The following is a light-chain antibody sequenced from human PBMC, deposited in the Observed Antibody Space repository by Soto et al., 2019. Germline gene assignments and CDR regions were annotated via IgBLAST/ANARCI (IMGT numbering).Light chain of an antibody. J-gene: IGKJ2*01. Sequence: DIQITQSPSSLSASVGDRVTMSCRASQAISKDLNWYQQKPGKAPKLLMFEASNLQTGVSSRFSGSGSGTDFTLTINSLQPEDFATYYCQQYYYLPYTFGQGTTLEI. CDR3: QQYYYLPYT. CDR1: QAISKD. CDR2: EAS. V-gene: IGKV1-33*01.